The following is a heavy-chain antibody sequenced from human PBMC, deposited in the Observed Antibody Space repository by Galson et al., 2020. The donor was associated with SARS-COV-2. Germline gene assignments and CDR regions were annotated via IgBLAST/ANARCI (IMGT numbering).Heavy chain of an antibody. CDR2: INPNSGGT. V-gene: IGHV1-2*06. Sequence: ASVKVSCKASVYTFTGYYMHWVRQAPGQGLEGMGRINPNSGGTNYAQNSQGRVTITRDTSISTAYTELSRLSSDDTAGYYCARDIGFGGFLKWFDPWGQGTLFTVCS. D-gene: IGHD3-10*01. CDR1: VYTFTGYY. J-gene: IGHJ5*02. CDR3: ARDIGFGGFLKWFDP.